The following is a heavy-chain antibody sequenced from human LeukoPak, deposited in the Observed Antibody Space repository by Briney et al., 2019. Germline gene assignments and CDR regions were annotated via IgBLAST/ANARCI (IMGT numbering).Heavy chain of an antibody. CDR2: ISGSGGRT. Sequence: GGSLRLSCAASGFTFSSYVMSWVRQAPGKGLEWVSAISGSGGRTNYADSVKGRFTISRDNSKNTLYLQMNSLRAEDTAVYYCAKDPRNTMFQYYFDYWGQGTLVTVSS. D-gene: IGHD3-10*02. CDR1: GFTFSSYV. V-gene: IGHV3-23*01. J-gene: IGHJ4*02. CDR3: AKDPRNTMFQYYFDY.